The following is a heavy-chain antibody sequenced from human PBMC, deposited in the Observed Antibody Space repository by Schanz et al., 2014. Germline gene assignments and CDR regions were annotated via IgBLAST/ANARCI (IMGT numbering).Heavy chain of an antibody. CDR2: IYQSGKT. V-gene: IGHV4-4*02. D-gene: IGHD6-19*01. CDR1: GGSISSNNW. CDR3: AGRPVRARSGGLDS. Sequence: QVQLQESGPGLVKPSGTLSLTCTVSGGSISSNNWWTWVRQPPGKGLEWIGEIYQSGKTTYDPSLKSRLTVSMDKSSNQFSLRLTPVTAADTAVYFCAGRPVRARSGGLDSWGQGTLVTVSS. J-gene: IGHJ4*02.